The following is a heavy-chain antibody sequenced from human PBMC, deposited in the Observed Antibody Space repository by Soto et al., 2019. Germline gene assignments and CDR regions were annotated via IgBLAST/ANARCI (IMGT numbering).Heavy chain of an antibody. CDR2: IHYSGST. CDR1: GGSISSSSYY. J-gene: IGHJ4*02. V-gene: IGHV4-39*01. D-gene: IGHD6-13*01. CDR3: ARRLFTSTWPSYFDY. Sequence: SETLSLTCTVSGGSISSSSYYWGWIRQPPGKGLEWIGCIHYSGSTYYNPSLRSRVTSSVDTSKNQFSLKVSSVTAADTAVYYCARRLFTSTWPSYFDYWGQGTPVTVPS.